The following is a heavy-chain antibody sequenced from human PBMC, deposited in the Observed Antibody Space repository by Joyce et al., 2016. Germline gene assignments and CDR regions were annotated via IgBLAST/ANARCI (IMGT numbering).Heavy chain of an antibody. CDR1: GYKFSGSW. J-gene: IGHJ2*01. Sequence: ASGYKFSGSWIGWVRQMPGRGLEWMGIIYPGDSDTRYSPSFQGQVTISADKSISTAYLQWSSLKASDTAIYYCARQACSGGACYPYWYFDLWGRGTLVTVSS. CDR3: ARQACSGGACYPYWYFDL. D-gene: IGHD2-15*01. CDR2: IYPGDSDT. V-gene: IGHV5-51*01.